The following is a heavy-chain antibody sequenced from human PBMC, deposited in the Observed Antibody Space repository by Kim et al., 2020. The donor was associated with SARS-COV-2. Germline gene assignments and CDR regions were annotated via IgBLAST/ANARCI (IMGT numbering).Heavy chain of an antibody. D-gene: IGHD5-18*01. Sequence: SETMSLTCTVSGGSISSSSYYWGWIRQPPGKGLEWIGSIYYSGSTYYNPSLKSRVTISVDTSKNQFSLKLSSVTAADTAVYYCARLWRWLQPCFDYWGQGTLVTVSS. CDR1: GGSISSSSYY. V-gene: IGHV4-39*01. CDR3: ARLWRWLQPCFDY. CDR2: IYYSGST. J-gene: IGHJ4*02.